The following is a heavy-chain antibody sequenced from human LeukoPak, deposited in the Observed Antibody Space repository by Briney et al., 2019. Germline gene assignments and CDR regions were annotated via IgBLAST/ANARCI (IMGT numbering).Heavy chain of an antibody. CDR2: ISYDGSNI. D-gene: IGHD6-6*01. V-gene: IGHV3-30-3*01. J-gene: IGHJ5*02. CDR3: ARGLGYTSSSGWFDP. Sequence: GGSLRLSCEASGFTFSHYAMHWVRQSPGKGLEWVALISYDGSNIQYADSVKGRFTISRDNAQNSVLLQLNSLRADDTAVYYCARGLGYTSSSGWFDPWGQGTLVTVSS. CDR1: GFTFSHYA.